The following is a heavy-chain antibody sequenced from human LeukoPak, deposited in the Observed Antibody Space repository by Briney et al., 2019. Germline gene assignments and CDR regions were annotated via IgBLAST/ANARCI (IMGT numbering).Heavy chain of an antibody. V-gene: IGHV3-48*03. CDR2: ISSSGGII. D-gene: IGHD3-3*01. Sequence: PGGSLRLSCAASGFTFSSYEMNWVRQAPGKGLEWLSYISSSGGIIYYADSVKGRFTISRDNAKNSLYLQMNSLRAEDTAVYYCARDLNTIFGVVIERFDYWGQGTLVTVSS. CDR3: ARDLNTIFGVVIERFDY. CDR1: GFTFSSYE. J-gene: IGHJ4*02.